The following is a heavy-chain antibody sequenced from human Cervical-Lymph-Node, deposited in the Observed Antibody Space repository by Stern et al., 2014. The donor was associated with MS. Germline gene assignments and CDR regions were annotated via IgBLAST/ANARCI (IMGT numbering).Heavy chain of an antibody. CDR1: GYTFTSFY. V-gene: IGHV1-46*01. CDR3: AREVAGHRLGMMDV. Sequence: QVQLVPSGAEVKKPGASVKVSCKASGYTFTSFYMHWVRQAPGQGLECMGIITPSGGSTSYAQKFQGRVTMTRDTSTSTVYMELSSLRSEDTAVYYCAREVAGHRLGMMDVWGQGTTVTVSS. D-gene: IGHD6-19*01. CDR2: ITPSGGST. J-gene: IGHJ6*02.